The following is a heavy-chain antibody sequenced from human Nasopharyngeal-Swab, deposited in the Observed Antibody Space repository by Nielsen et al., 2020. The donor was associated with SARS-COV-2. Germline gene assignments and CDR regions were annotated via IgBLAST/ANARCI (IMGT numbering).Heavy chain of an antibody. V-gene: IGHV3-30*03. D-gene: IGHD2-15*01. CDR2: LSSDGSDK. CDR3: ASLRADTPNFAY. CDR1: RFAFSSYP. Sequence: VSTLRLTCAASRFAFSSYPMHWVRQAPGKGLAWVTVLSSDGSDKQYVGSVKGRFTISRDNSKNILYLLMKNLNPEDTGVYYCASLRADTPNFAYWGQGTLVTVSS. J-gene: IGHJ4*02.